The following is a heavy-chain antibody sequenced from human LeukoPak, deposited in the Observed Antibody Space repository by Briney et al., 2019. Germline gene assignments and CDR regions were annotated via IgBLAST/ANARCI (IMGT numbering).Heavy chain of an antibody. V-gene: IGHV3-23*01. CDR3: TKGDGGYYPIDN. Sequence: GGSLRLSCAASGFTFSKDGMSWVRQAPGKGLEWVSTVNDNGANTHYADSVKGRFTISRDNSRNTLLLEMNSLRVDDTALCYCTKGDGGYYPIDNWGQGTLVIVSS. CDR2: VNDNGANT. J-gene: IGHJ4*02. D-gene: IGHD1-26*01. CDR1: GFTFSKDG.